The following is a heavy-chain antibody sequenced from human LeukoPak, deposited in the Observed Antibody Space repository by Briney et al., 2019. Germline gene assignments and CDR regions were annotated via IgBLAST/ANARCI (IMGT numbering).Heavy chain of an antibody. J-gene: IGHJ4*02. Sequence: GGSLRFSCAASGFTVSSSHMTWVRQAVGKGLEWVSFIYSGGDTSYADSVKGRFTISRDNSKNTLYLQMNSLRAEDTAVYYCARVYNYVFDYWGQGTLVTVSS. D-gene: IGHD1-1*01. CDR2: IYSGGDT. CDR3: ARVYNYVFDY. V-gene: IGHV3-53*01. CDR1: GFTVSSSH.